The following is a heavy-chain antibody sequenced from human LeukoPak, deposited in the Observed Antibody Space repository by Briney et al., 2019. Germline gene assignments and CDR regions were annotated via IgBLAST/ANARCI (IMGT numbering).Heavy chain of an antibody. CDR1: GGSISSYY. CDR3: ARDVYGSGKRGAFDI. CDR2: IYTSGST. V-gene: IGHV4-4*07. Sequence: KPSETLSLTCTVSGGSISSYYWSWIRQPAGKGLEWIGRIYTSGSTNYNPSLKSRVTLSVDTSKNQFSQNLNSVTAADTAVYYCARDVYGSGKRGAFDIWGQGTMVTVSS. J-gene: IGHJ3*02. D-gene: IGHD3-10*01.